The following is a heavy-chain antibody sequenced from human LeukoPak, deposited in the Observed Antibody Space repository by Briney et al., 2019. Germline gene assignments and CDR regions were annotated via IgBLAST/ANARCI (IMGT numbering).Heavy chain of an antibody. Sequence: ASVKVSCKASGYTFTSYYMHWVRQAPGQGLEWMGIINPSGGSTSYAQKFQGRVTMTRDTSTSTVYMELGSLRSEDTAVYYCARDRRVLQSHDAFDIWGQGTMVTVSS. CDR3: ARDRRVLQSHDAFDI. CDR2: INPSGGST. D-gene: IGHD3-10*01. J-gene: IGHJ3*02. CDR1: GYTFTSYY. V-gene: IGHV1-46*01.